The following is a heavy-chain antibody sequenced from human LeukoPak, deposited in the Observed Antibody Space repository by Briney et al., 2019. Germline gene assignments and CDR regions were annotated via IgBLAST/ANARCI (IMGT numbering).Heavy chain of an antibody. V-gene: IGHV3-21*01. CDR3: ARSVALYDSSPRDY. CDR1: GFTFSSYS. D-gene: IGHD3-22*01. Sequence: SGGSLRLSCAASGFTFSSYSMNWVRQAPGKGLEWVSSISSSSSYIYYADSVKGRFTISRDNAKNSLYLQMNSLRAEDTAVYYCARSVALYDSSPRDYWGQGTLVTVSS. CDR2: ISSSSSYI. J-gene: IGHJ4*02.